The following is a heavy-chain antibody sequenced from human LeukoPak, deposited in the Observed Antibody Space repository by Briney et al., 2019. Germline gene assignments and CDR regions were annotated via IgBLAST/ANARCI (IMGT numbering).Heavy chain of an antibody. Sequence: GESLKISCKGSGYSFTSYWIGWVRQMPGKGLEWMGIIYPGDSDTRYSPSFQGQVTISADKSISTAYLQWSSLKASDTAMYYCARRDSSMVRGPRVLAYWGQGTLVTVSS. CDR1: GYSFTSYW. CDR2: IYPGDSDT. D-gene: IGHD3-10*01. CDR3: ARRDSSMVRGPRVLAY. J-gene: IGHJ4*02. V-gene: IGHV5-51*01.